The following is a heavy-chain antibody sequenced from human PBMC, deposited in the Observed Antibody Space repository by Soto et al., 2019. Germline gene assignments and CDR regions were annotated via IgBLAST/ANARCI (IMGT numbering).Heavy chain of an antibody. J-gene: IGHJ4*02. CDR2: INGDGSFT. CDR3: AKHQSNGSPDY. CDR1: EDSIDDYA. Sequence: RDRCRVAEDSIDDYARHCVRQAPGKGLEWVSRINGDGSFTSYADAVKGRFTISRDNAKNTLYLQMNSLSAEDTAVFYCAKHQSNGSPDYWGQGTLVTVSS. V-gene: IGHV3-74*01. D-gene: IGHD2-8*01.